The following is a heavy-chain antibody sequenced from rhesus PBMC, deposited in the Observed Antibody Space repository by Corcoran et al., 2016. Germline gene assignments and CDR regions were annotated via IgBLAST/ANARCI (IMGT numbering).Heavy chain of an antibody. Sequence: QVQLQESGPGLVKPSETLSLTCAVSGGSISVYYYNWIRQAPGKGLEWIGYIGANNGITNYTPSLTSRVTISTDTSKNQFSLNLNSVTAADTAVYYCAGFSGWYCSLDVWGRGLLVTVSS. CDR3: AGFSGWYCSLDV. J-gene: IGHJ5-2*02. CDR2: IGANNGIT. D-gene: IGHD6-31*01. CDR1: GGSISVYY. V-gene: IGHV4-165*02.